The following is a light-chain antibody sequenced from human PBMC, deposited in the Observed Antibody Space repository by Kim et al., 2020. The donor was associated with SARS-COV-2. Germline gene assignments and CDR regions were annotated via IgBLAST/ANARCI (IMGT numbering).Light chain of an antibody. CDR2: EAS. Sequence: LSPGESATLSCRASQSVSSYLTWYQQKPGQAPRLLIYEASNRATGIPARFSGSGSGTDFTLTISSLEPEDFAVYYCHQRSNWPLTFGGGTKVDIK. CDR3: HQRSNWPLT. CDR1: QSVSSY. V-gene: IGKV3-11*01. J-gene: IGKJ4*01.